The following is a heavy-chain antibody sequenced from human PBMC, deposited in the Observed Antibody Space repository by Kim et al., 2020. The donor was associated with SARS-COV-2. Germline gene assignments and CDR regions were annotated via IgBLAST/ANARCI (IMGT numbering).Heavy chain of an antibody. CDR3: AKEAAKRTHFDY. V-gene: IGHV3-30-3*02. J-gene: IGHJ4*02. Sequence: YSADSVKGRFTISRDNSKNTLYLQMNSLRAEDTAVYYCAKEAAKRTHFDYWGQGTLVTVSS. D-gene: IGHD6-13*01.